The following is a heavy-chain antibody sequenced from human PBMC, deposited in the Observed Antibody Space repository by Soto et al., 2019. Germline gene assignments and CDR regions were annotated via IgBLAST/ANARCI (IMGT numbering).Heavy chain of an antibody. CDR3: ARTLVGAPPFDY. CDR2: IYYSGST. Sequence: QVQLQESGPGLVKPSQTLSLTCTVSGGSISSGNYYWSWIRQPPGKGLEWIGYIYYSGSTYYNPSPKGRVTISVDTSKNQFSLKLSSVTAADTAVYYCARTLVGAPPFDYWGQGTLVTVSS. V-gene: IGHV4-30-4*01. J-gene: IGHJ4*02. D-gene: IGHD1-26*01. CDR1: GGSISSGNYY.